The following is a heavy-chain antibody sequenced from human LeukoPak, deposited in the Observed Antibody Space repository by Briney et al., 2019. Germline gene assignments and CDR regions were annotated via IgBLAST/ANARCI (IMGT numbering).Heavy chain of an antibody. Sequence: PSETLSLTCTVSGGSISSSSYYWGWIRQPPGKGLEWIGSIYYSGSTYYNPSLKSRVTISVDTSKNQFSLKLSSVTAADTAVYYCARQTYYDFWSGYRYYFDYWGQGTLVTVSS. D-gene: IGHD3-3*01. CDR2: IYYSGST. J-gene: IGHJ4*02. V-gene: IGHV4-39*01. CDR3: ARQTYYDFWSGYRYYFDY. CDR1: GGSISSSSYY.